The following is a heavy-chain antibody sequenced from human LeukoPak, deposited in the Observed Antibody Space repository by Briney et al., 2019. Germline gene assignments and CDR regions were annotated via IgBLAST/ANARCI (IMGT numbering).Heavy chain of an antibody. Sequence: SETLSLTCTLSGGSISSGSYYWSWIRQPAGKGLEWIGRIYTSGSTNYNPSLKSRVTISVDTSKNQFSLKLSSVTAADTAVYYCARTSHSRIGNYYYYYMDVWGKETTVTISS. CDR3: ARTSHSRIGNYYYYYMDV. CDR1: GGSISSGSYY. J-gene: IGHJ6*03. V-gene: IGHV4-61*02. CDR2: IYTSGST. D-gene: IGHD2-15*01.